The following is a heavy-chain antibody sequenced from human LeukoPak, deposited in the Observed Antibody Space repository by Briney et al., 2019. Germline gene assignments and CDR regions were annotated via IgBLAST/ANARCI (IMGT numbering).Heavy chain of an antibody. Sequence: SETLSLTCTVSGGSISSGGFYWSWLRQPAGKGLEWIGHIYASGITSYNPFLKSRVTLSVDTSKNQFSLNLSSVTAADTAVYYCARSARDGYNNYFDYWGQGTLVTVSS. CDR1: GGSISSGGFY. CDR2: IYASGIT. CDR3: ARSARDGYNNYFDY. J-gene: IGHJ4*02. D-gene: IGHD5-24*01. V-gene: IGHV4-61*09.